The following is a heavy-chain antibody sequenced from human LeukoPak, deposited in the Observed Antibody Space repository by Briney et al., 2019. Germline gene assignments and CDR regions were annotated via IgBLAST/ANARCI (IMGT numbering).Heavy chain of an antibody. Sequence: PEGSLRLSCAASGFALSSHWMTWVRQSPGKGLEWVANIKEDGSVKYYVDSVKGRFTISRDNTKNALYLQMNSLRADDTAVYFCARDSTWLLDYWGQGTLITVSS. CDR2: IKEDGSVK. D-gene: IGHD6-19*01. V-gene: IGHV3-7*03. J-gene: IGHJ4*02. CDR1: GFALSSHW. CDR3: ARDSTWLLDY.